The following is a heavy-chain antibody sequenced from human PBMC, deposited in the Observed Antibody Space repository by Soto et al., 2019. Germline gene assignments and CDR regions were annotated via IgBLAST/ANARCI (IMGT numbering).Heavy chain of an antibody. CDR3: ARDRDDGSGSYGPFDP. CDR1: GGSISSGGYY. D-gene: IGHD3-10*01. J-gene: IGHJ5*02. CDR2: IYYSGST. Sequence: QVQLQESGPGLVKPSQTLSLTCTVSGGSISSGGYYWSWIRQHPGKGLEWIGYIYYSGSTYYNPSLQSRVTISVDTSKNQFSLKLSSVTAADTAVYYCARDRDDGSGSYGPFDPWGQGTLVTVSS. V-gene: IGHV4-31*03.